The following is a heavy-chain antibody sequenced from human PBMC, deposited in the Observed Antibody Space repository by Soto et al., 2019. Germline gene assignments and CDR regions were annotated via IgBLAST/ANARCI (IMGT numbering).Heavy chain of an antibody. D-gene: IGHD6-13*01. CDR1: CGSIISGGYY. CDR2: IYYSGST. CDR3: ARDQGAGTYYYGMDV. J-gene: IGHJ6*02. V-gene: IGHV4-31*03. Sequence: SETLSLTCTFSCGSIISGGYYWSWIRRHPGKGLEWIGYIYYSGSTYYNPSLKSRVTISVGTSKNQFSLKLSSVTAADTAVYYCARDQGAGTYYYGMDVWGQGTTVTVSS.